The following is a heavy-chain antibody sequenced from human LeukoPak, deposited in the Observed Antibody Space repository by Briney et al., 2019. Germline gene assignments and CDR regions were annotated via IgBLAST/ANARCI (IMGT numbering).Heavy chain of an antibody. D-gene: IGHD5-12*01. Sequence: ASVKVSCKASGYTFTSYGISWVRQAPGQGLEWMGWISAYNGNTNYAQELQGRVTMTTDTSTSTAYMELRSLRSDDTAVYYCARETLPRRGYSGHSFDYWGQGTLVTVSS. V-gene: IGHV1-18*01. CDR1: GYTFTSYG. CDR3: ARETLPRRGYSGHSFDY. J-gene: IGHJ4*02. CDR2: ISAYNGNT.